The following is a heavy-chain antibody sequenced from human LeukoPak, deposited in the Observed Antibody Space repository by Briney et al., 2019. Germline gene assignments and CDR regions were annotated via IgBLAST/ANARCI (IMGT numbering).Heavy chain of an antibody. V-gene: IGHV3-53*05. CDR2: IYSGGST. Sequence: PGGSLRLSCAASGFTVSSNYMSWVRQAPGKGLEWVSVIYSGGSTYYADSVKGRFTISRDNSKNTLYLQMNSLRAEDTAVYYCAKALTMVRGVPPPYYFDYWGQGTLVTVSS. D-gene: IGHD3-10*01. J-gene: IGHJ4*02. CDR1: GFTVSSNY. CDR3: AKALTMVRGVPPPYYFDY.